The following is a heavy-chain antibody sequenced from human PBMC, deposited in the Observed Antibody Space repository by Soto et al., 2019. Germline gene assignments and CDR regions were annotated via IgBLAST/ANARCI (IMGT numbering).Heavy chain of an antibody. Sequence: ASVKVSCKASGYTFTGYYIHWVRQAPGQGLEWMGCINPGTGGTSSAQNFEGSVTLTTDTSINTAYIHLSTLTSDETAVYYCAREGGVGHRLTWFHXWGQGTLVTVSX. CDR1: GYTFTGYY. CDR3: AREGGVGHRLTWFHX. D-gene: IGHD3-16*01. CDR2: INPGTGGT. V-gene: IGHV1-2*02. J-gene: IGHJ5*02.